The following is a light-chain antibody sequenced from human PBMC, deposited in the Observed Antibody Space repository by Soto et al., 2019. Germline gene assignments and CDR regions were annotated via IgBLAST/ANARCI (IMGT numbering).Light chain of an antibody. CDR1: QSISSW. CDR3: QQYNSYLT. Sequence: DIPMTQSPSTLPASLWDRVTITCRASQSISSWLAWYQQKPGKAPKLLIYDASSLESGVPSRFSGSGSGTEFTLTISSLQPDDFATYYCQQYNSYLTFGGGTKVDIK. J-gene: IGKJ4*01. V-gene: IGKV1-5*01. CDR2: DAS.